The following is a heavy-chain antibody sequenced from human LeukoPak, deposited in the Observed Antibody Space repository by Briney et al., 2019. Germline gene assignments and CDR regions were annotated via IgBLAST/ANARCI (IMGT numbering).Heavy chain of an antibody. V-gene: IGHV1-69*13. Sequence: GASVKVSCKASGGTFSSYAISWVRQAPGQGLEWMGGIIPIFGTANYARKFQGRVTITADESTSTAYMELSSLRSEDTAVYYCAREDADCYDSSGHYYYYGMDVWGQGTTVTVSS. CDR2: IIPIFGTA. J-gene: IGHJ6*02. CDR1: GGTFSSYA. D-gene: IGHD3-22*01. CDR3: AREDADCYDSSGHYYYYGMDV.